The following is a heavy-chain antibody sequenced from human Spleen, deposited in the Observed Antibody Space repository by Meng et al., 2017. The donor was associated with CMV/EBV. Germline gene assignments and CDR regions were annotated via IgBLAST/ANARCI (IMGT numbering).Heavy chain of an antibody. V-gene: IGHV4-59*01. D-gene: IGHD3-3*01. Sequence: SETLSLTCIVSGGSISSYYWSWIRQPPGEGLEWIGYIYYTTSTNYNPSLKSRVTISVDTSKNQFSLKLSSVTAADTAVYYCVRARGFLPPRDAFDIWGQGTMVTVSS. CDR3: VRARGFLPPRDAFDI. CDR2: IYYTTST. J-gene: IGHJ3*02. CDR1: GGSISSYY.